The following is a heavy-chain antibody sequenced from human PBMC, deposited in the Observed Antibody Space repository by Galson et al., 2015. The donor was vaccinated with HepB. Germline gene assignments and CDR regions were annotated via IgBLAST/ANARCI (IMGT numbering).Heavy chain of an antibody. V-gene: IGHV3-30*04. Sequence: SLRLSCAASGFTFSSYAMHWVRQAPGKGLEWVAVISYDGSNKYYADSVKGRFTISRDNSKNTLYLQMNSLRAEDTAVYYCARAVTAMVTRAHLFQHWGQGTLVTVSS. CDR2: ISYDGSNK. J-gene: IGHJ1*01. CDR3: ARAVTAMVTRAHLFQH. CDR1: GFTFSSYA. D-gene: IGHD5-18*01.